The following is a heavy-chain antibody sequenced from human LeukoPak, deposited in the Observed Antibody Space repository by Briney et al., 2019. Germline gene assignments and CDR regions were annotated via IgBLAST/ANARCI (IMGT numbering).Heavy chain of an antibody. Sequence: PGGSLRLSCAASGFTFSSYAMSWVRQAPGKGLEWVSLISGDGGSTYYADSVKGRFTISRDNSKNSLYLQMNSLRTEDTALYYCAKAGHIVVVTAAYFDYWGQGTLVTVSS. D-gene: IGHD2-21*02. CDR3: AKAGHIVVVTAAYFDY. CDR2: ISGDGGST. J-gene: IGHJ4*02. V-gene: IGHV3-43*02. CDR1: GFTFSSYA.